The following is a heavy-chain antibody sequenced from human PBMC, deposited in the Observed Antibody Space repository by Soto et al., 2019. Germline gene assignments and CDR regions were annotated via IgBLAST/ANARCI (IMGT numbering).Heavy chain of an antibody. CDR1: GFTFSTYN. V-gene: IGHV3-48*02. Sequence: ESGGVLVQPGGSLRLSCEGSGFTFSTYNMDWVRQAPGKGLEWVSYMSNTGRTIFYADSVRGRFTISRDNAKNELFLQMNSLRDEDTAVYYCARDGKRGYDMEVWGQGTTVTVSS. CDR2: MSNTGRTI. J-gene: IGHJ6*02. CDR3: ARDGKRGYDMEV.